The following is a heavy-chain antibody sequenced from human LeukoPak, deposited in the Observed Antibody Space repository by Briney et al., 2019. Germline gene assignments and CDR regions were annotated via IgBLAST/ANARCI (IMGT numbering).Heavy chain of an antibody. CDR1: GGSINSYY. D-gene: IGHD2-15*01. CDR2: IYNSGSS. Sequence: SETLSLTCTVSGGSINSYYWTWIRQPPGKGLEWIGYIYNSGSSSYNPSLKSRVTISVDTSKNQFSLKLSSVTAADTAVYYCARRGGYYFDYWGQGTLVTVSS. CDR3: ARRGGYYFDY. V-gene: IGHV4-59*01. J-gene: IGHJ4*02.